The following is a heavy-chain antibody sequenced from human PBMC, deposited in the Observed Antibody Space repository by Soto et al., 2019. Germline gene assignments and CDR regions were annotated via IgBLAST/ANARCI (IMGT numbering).Heavy chain of an antibody. CDR3: ARALGGSWFVVGH. D-gene: IGHD3-10*01. CDR2: INAGNGNT. CDR1: GYTFTSYA. J-gene: IGHJ4*02. V-gene: IGHV1-3*01. Sequence: ASVKVSCKASGYTFTSYAMHWVRQAPGQRLEWMGWINAGNGNTKYSQKFQGRVTITRDTSASTAYMELSSLRSEDTAVYYCARALGGSWFVVGHWGQGTLVTVSS.